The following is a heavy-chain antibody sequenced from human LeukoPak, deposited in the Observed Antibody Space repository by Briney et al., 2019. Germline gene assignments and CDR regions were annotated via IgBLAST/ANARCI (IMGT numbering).Heavy chain of an antibody. CDR2: IYYSGST. D-gene: IGHD1-1*01. V-gene: IGHV4-31*03. CDR1: GGSISSGGYY. Sequence: TLSLTCTVSGGSISSGGYYWSWIRQHPGKGLEWIGSIYYSGSTNYNPSLQGRVTISLDTSRNQFSQKLSSVTAADTAVYYCASGDNDPLFDYWGQGTLVTVSS. J-gene: IGHJ4*02. CDR3: ASGDNDPLFDY.